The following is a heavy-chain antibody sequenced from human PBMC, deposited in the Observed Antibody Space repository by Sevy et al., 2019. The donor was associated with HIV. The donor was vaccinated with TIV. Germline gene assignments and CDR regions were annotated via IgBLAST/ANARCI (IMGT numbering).Heavy chain of an antibody. CDR1: GFTFSNYA. CDR2: IWYDGSKK. Sequence: GGCLRLSCAASGFTFSNYAMHCVRQAPGKGLEVVAIIWYDGSKKYYADSVKGRFTISRDNSKDTLYLEMNSLTPDEMAVYYCARGRYSSNWDSDNWLDPWGQGTLVNVSS. J-gene: IGHJ5*02. CDR3: ARGRYSSNWDSDNWLDP. V-gene: IGHV3-33*01. D-gene: IGHD6-13*01.